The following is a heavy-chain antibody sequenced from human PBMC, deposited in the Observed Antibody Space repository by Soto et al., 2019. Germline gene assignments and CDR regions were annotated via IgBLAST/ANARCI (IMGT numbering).Heavy chain of an antibody. CDR3: ARLFCSTDTCDSWFDP. CDR2: IDPRDSQT. CDR1: GYTFTTFW. V-gene: IGHV5-10-1*01. Sequence: GESLKISCTGFGYTFTTFWISWVRQMPGKGLEWMGMIDPRDSQTNYSPSFQGHVTISVDKSISTAYLQWDSLKASDTAMYYCARLFCSTDTCDSWFDPWGQGTLVTVSS. D-gene: IGHD1-26*01. J-gene: IGHJ5*02.